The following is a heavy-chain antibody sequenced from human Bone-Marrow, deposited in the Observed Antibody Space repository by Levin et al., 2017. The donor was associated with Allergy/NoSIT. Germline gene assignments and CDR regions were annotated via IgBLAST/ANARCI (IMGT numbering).Heavy chain of an antibody. CDR1: GFTFDDYG. V-gene: IGHV3-20*04. D-gene: IGHD1-26*01. CDR3: ARRQGRNRGSFEA. J-gene: IGHJ5*02. CDR2: ISWNGGST. Sequence: GESLKISCAASGFTFDDYGMSWVRQPPGKGLEWVSGISWNGGSTGYADSVKGRFTVSRDNAKSSLYLQMSSLRAEDTALYYCARRQGRNRGSFEAWGQGTMVTVSS.